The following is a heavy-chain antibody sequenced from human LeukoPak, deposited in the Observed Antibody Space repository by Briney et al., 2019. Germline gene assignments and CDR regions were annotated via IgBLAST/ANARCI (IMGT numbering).Heavy chain of an antibody. J-gene: IGHJ4*02. Sequence: SETLSLTCTVSGGSISSSSYYWGWIRQPPGKGLEWIGSIYYSGSTYYNPSLKSRVTISVDTSKNQFSLKLSSVTAADTAVYYCAARQPCGFITMIVDWGQGTLVTVSS. V-gene: IGHV4-39*01. CDR2: IYYSGST. CDR1: GGSISSSSYY. D-gene: IGHD3-22*01. CDR3: AARQPCGFITMIVD.